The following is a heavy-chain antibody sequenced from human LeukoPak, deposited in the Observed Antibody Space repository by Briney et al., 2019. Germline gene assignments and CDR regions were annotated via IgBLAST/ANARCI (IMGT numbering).Heavy chain of an antibody. CDR1: GFTFSSYA. D-gene: IGHD3-10*01. V-gene: IGHV3-23*01. CDR3: AKGGPILLWFGELLSNDAIDI. Sequence: PGGSLRLSCAASGFTFSSYAMSWVRQAPGKGLEWVSAISGSGGSTYYADSVKGRFTISRDNSKNTLYLQMNSLRAEDTAVYYCAKGGPILLWFGELLSNDAIDIWGQGTMVTVSS. CDR2: ISGSGGST. J-gene: IGHJ3*02.